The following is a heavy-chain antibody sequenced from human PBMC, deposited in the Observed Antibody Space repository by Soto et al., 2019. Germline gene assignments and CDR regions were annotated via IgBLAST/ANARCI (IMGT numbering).Heavy chain of an antibody. D-gene: IGHD3-3*01. CDR3: AKENYVFWRGYSLPGTYGMDV. J-gene: IGHJ6*02. V-gene: IGHV3-23*01. CDR1: GFTFSSYA. CDR2: ISGSGGST. Sequence: GGSLRLSCAASGFTFSSYAMSWVRQAPGKGLEWVSAISGSGGSTYYADSVKGRFTISRDNSKNTLYLQMNSLRAEDTAVYYCAKENYVFWRGYSLPGTYGMDVWGQGTTVTVAS.